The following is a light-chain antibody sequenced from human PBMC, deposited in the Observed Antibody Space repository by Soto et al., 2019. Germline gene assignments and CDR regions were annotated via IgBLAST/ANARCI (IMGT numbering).Light chain of an antibody. CDR2: DAS. CDR3: QQRSNWPPMYT. J-gene: IGKJ2*01. CDR1: QSVSSY. Sequence: EIVLTQSPATLSLSPGERATLSCRASQSVSSYLAWYQQKHGQAPRLLIYDASNRATGIPARFSGSGSGTDFTLTISSLEPDDFAVYYCQQRSNWPPMYTFGQGTKLEIK. V-gene: IGKV3-11*01.